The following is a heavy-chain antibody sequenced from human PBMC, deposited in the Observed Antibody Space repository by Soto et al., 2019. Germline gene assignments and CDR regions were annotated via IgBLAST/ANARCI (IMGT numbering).Heavy chain of an antibody. V-gene: IGHV1-69*02. CDR1: GGTFSTYT. J-gene: IGHJ3*02. CDR3: SIGSWSAETFDI. CDR2: IIPMLAVT. D-gene: IGHD2-2*01. Sequence: QVHLVQAGAEVKKPGSSVKVSCKAAGGTFSTYTLIWVRQAPGQGLEWMGRIIPMLAVTNSAQRFQGRVTLTADKSTSTAFMELTSLMSDDTAVYYCSIGSWSAETFDIWGQGTMVTVSS.